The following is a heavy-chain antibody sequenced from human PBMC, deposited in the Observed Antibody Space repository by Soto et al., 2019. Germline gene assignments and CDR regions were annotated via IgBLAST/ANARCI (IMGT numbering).Heavy chain of an antibody. D-gene: IGHD4-17*01. CDR3: ARDATVTSPLYYFDY. CDR2: ISYDGSNK. J-gene: IGHJ4*02. CDR1: GFTFSSYA. Sequence: VQLVESGGGVVQPGRSLRLSCAASGFTFSSYAMHWVRQAPGKGLEWVAVISYDGSNKYYADSVKGRFTISRDNSKNTLYLQMNSLRAEDTAVYYCARDATVTSPLYYFDYWGQGTLVTVSS. V-gene: IGHV3-30-3*01.